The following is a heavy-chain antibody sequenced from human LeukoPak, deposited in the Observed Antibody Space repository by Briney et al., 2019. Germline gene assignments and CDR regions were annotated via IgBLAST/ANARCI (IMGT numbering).Heavy chain of an antibody. D-gene: IGHD4-17*01. Sequence: ASVTVSFKSSGYTFKTYAINWLRQAPGQGLEWVGWINPSNGNPTYAQGFTGRFVFSLDTSVSTAFLHISSLQIEDTAVYYCARDTPDGRVTKFDYWGQGTLVTVSS. V-gene: IGHV7-4-1*02. CDR3: ARDTPDGRVTKFDY. J-gene: IGHJ4*02. CDR2: INPSNGNP. CDR1: GYTFKTYA.